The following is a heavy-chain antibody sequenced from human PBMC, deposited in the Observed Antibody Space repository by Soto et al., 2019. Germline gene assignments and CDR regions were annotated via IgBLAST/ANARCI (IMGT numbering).Heavy chain of an antibody. Sequence: QVQLQESGPGLVKPSETLSLTCTVSGGSVSSGSYYWSWIRQPPGKGLEWIGYIYYSGSTNYNPCLKSRVTISVDTSKNQFSLKLSSVTAADTAVYYCAREGIAARGFDYWGQGTLVTVSS. CDR3: AREGIAARGFDY. V-gene: IGHV4-61*01. CDR2: IYYSGST. D-gene: IGHD6-6*01. J-gene: IGHJ4*02. CDR1: GGSVSSGSYY.